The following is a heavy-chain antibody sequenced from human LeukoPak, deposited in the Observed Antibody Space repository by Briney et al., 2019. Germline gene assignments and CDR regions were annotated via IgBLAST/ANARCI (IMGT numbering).Heavy chain of an antibody. Sequence: PGTSLRLSCTASGFSISGDAMHWVRQAPGKGLQWVADISFDGKNKYYADSVKGRFTVSRDNSKNTLYLQMNSLRTDDTALFYCARETHGALDLWGPGTLVTVSS. D-gene: IGHD2-8*01. J-gene: IGHJ3*01. V-gene: IGHV3-30*04. CDR1: GFSISGDA. CDR3: ARETHGALDL. CDR2: ISFDGKNK.